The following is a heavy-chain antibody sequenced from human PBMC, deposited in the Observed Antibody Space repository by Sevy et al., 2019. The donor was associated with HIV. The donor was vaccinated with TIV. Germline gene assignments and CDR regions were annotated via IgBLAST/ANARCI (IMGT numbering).Heavy chain of an antibody. D-gene: IGHD3-10*01. CDR2: IQYDGSNK. J-gene: IGHJ4*02. CDR1: GFSFSSYG. Sequence: GGSLRLSCAASGFSFSSYGMHWVRQAPGKGLEWMSYIQYDGSNKDYADSVKGRFTISRDNSKNTLYLQMNSLRVEDTAVFYCVKEGGSVGGDHWAQGTLVTVS. V-gene: IGHV3-30*02. CDR3: VKEGGSVGGDH.